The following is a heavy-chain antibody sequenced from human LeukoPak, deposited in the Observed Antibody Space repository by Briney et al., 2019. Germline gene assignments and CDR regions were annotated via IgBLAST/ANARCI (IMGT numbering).Heavy chain of an antibody. D-gene: IGHD4-11*01. Sequence: ASVKVSCKASGYTFTVYFIHWLRQAPGRGLEWIGWINPNSGDTSYAQKFQGRVTMTRDTSISTAYMELSRLRSDDTAVYYCARVESLYDYSNRLFDYWGQGTLVTVSS. J-gene: IGHJ4*02. CDR2: INPNSGDT. CDR1: GYTFTVYF. CDR3: ARVESLYDYSNRLFDY. V-gene: IGHV1-2*02.